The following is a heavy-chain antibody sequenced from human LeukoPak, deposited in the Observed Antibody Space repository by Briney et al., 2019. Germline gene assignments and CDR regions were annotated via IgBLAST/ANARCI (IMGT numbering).Heavy chain of an antibody. CDR1: GFXFRNYG. V-gene: IGHV3-30*18. CDR3: AKDRETTASGTFDY. CDR2: ISDDGSNK. D-gene: IGHD6-13*01. Sequence: GRSLRLSCAASGFXFRNYGMHCVRQAPGKGLEWVAVISDDGSNKNYADSVRGRFTISRDNSNNTVYLQMNSLRAEDTAVYYCAKDRETTASGTFDYWGQGTLVTVSS. J-gene: IGHJ4*02.